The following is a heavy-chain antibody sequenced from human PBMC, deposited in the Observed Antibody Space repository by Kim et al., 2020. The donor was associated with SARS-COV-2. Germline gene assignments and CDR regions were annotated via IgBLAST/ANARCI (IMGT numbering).Heavy chain of an antibody. J-gene: IGHJ6*02. V-gene: IGHV1-69*13. CDR3: ARVRYNWNYGDYYYYGMDV. CDR2: IIPIFGTA. Sequence: SVKVSCKASGGTFSSYAISWVRQAPGQGLEWMGGIIPIFGTANYAQKFQGRVTITADESTSTAYMELSSLRSEDTAVYYCARVRYNWNYGDYYYYGMDVWGQGTTVTVSS. D-gene: IGHD1-7*01. CDR1: GGTFSSYA.